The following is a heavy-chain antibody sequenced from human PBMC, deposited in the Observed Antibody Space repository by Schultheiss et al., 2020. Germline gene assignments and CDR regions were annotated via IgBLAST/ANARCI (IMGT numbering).Heavy chain of an antibody. CDR1: GESFSGYY. CDR2: VNHSGST. D-gene: IGHD6-13*01. CDR3: ARWETTYSSSWYDRGNAMCFDH. V-gene: IGHV4-34*01. Sequence: SATLSLTCTVYGESFSGYYWGWIRQPAGKGLEWIGDVNHSGSTNYNPSLNSRVTISVDTSKNQFSLKLSSVTAADTAVYYCARWETTYSSSWYDRGNAMCFDHWGHGTLVTGSS. J-gene: IGHJ4*01.